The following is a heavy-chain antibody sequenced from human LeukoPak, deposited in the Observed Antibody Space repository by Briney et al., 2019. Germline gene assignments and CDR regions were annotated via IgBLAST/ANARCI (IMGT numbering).Heavy chain of an antibody. CDR3: AKEHTPMDPDAYFDY. J-gene: IGHJ4*02. V-gene: IGHV3-30*02. D-gene: IGHD5-18*01. Sequence: GGSLRLSCAASGFSFSDHGMQWVRQAPGKGLQWVAFIRYDGSTKTYADSVKGRFSISRDNSMNTLYLQMSSLRAEDTALYYCAKEHTPMDPDAYFDYWGQGTLVTVSS. CDR2: IRYDGSTK. CDR1: GFSFSDHG.